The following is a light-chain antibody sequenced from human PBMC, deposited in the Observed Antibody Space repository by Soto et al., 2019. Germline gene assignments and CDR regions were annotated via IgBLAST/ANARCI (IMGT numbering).Light chain of an antibody. Sequence: DIQMTQSPSSVSASVGDRVTITCRARQDISSWLAWYQQKPGKAPKLLIYAASNLQSGVTSRFSGSGSGTYFTLTISSLQPEDFATYYCQQADSYPLTFGGGTRVEIK. V-gene: IGKV1D-12*01. CDR3: QQADSYPLT. J-gene: IGKJ4*01. CDR2: AAS. CDR1: QDISSW.